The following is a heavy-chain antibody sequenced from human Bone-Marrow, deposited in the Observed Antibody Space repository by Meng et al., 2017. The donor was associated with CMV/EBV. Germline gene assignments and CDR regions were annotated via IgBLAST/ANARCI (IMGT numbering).Heavy chain of an antibody. CDR2: IWYDGSNK. D-gene: IGHD6-13*01. V-gene: IGHV3-33*06. J-gene: IGHJ5*02. CDR1: GFTFSSYG. CDR3: AKESYSSSWNWFDP. Sequence: GGPLRLSCAASGFTFSSYGMHWVRQAPGKGLEWVAVIWYDGSNKYYADSVKGRFTISRDNSKNTLYLQMNSLRAEDTAVYYCAKESYSSSWNWFDPWGQGTLVTVSS.